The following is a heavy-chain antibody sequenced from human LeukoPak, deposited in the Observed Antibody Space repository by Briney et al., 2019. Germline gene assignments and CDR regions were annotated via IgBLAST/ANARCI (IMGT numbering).Heavy chain of an antibody. CDR2: ISYDGSNK. D-gene: IGHD3-10*01. V-gene: IGHV3-30*18. CDR1: GFTFSSYG. Sequence: PGRSLRLSCAASGFTFSSYGMHWVRQAPGKGLGWVAVISYDGSNKYYADSVKGRFTISRDNSKNTLYLQMNSLRAEDTAAYYCAKNLWFGELYNGMDVWGKGTTVTVSS. CDR3: AKNLWFGELYNGMDV. J-gene: IGHJ6*04.